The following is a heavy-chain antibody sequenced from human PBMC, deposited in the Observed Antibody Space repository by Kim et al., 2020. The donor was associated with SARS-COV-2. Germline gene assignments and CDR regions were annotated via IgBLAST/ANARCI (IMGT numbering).Heavy chain of an antibody. V-gene: IGHV3-73*01. Sequence: GGSLRLSCAASGFTFSDSPMHWVRQASGKGLEWVGRIRSKANSYATAYAASVRGRFIISRDDSKNTAYLQMNSLKTEDTAVYYCTRIPGTPFAFWDAFEIWGQGTMVTVSS. J-gene: IGHJ3*02. CDR2: IRSKANSYAT. CDR1: GFTFSDSP. CDR3: TRIPGTPFAFWDAFEI. D-gene: IGHD1-1*01.